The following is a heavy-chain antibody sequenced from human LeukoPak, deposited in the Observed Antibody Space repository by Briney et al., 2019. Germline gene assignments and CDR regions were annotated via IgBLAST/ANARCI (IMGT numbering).Heavy chain of an antibody. Sequence: PSQTLSLTCTVSGGSISSGGYYWSWIRQHPGQGLEWIGYNYYSGSTYYNPSLKSRVTISVDTSKNQFSLKLSSVTAADTAVYYCARGNEDYGDYDGDRYNWFDPWGQGTLVTVSS. CDR1: GGSISSGGYY. D-gene: IGHD4-17*01. CDR2: NYYSGST. J-gene: IGHJ5*02. V-gene: IGHV4-31*03. CDR3: ARGNEDYGDYDGDRYNWFDP.